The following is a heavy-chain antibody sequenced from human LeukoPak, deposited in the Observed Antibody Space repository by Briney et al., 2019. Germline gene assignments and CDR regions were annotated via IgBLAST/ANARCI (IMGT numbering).Heavy chain of an antibody. CDR3: ARGQAPYGGHEYYFDY. Sequence: PGGSLRLSCAASGFTFSSYSLNWVRQAPGKGLEWVSSISSSSSYIYYAGSVKGRFTISRDNAKNSLYLQMNSLRAEDTAVYYCARGQAPYGGHEYYFDYWGQGTLVTVSS. D-gene: IGHD4-23*01. J-gene: IGHJ4*02. CDR1: GFTFSSYS. V-gene: IGHV3-21*01. CDR2: ISSSSSYI.